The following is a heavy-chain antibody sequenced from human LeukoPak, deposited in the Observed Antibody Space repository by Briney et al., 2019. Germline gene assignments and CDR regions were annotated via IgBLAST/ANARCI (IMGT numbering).Heavy chain of an antibody. CDR2: IRSKAYGGTT. V-gene: IGHV3-49*03. CDR3: SRGGPPWYFDS. CDR1: GFTFGDYA. Sequence: GGSLRLSCTASGFTFGDYAMSWFRQAPGKGLEWVGFIRSKAYGGTTQYAASVKGRFTISRDDSKSIAYLQMNSLKTEDTAVYYCSRGGPPWYFDSWGQGSLVTVSS. J-gene: IGHJ4*02.